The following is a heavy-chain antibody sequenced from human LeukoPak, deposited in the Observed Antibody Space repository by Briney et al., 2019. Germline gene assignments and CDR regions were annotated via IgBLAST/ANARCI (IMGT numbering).Heavy chain of an antibody. J-gene: IGHJ4*02. CDR3: ARVEHSSGWYLYY. D-gene: IGHD6-19*01. Sequence: PSETLSLPSTVSGGSISGYYWSWIRQPPGKGLEWIGYIYYSGSTNYNPSLKSRVTISVDTSKNQFSLKLSSVTAADTAVYYCARVEHSSGWYLYYWGQGTLVTVSS. V-gene: IGHV4-59*01. CDR1: GGSISGYY. CDR2: IYYSGST.